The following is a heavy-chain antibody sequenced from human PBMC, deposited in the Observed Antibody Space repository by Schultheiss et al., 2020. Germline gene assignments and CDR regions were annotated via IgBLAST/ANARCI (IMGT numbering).Heavy chain of an antibody. CDR3: ATSSRGWGADAFDI. D-gene: IGHD6-19*01. CDR2: IYSGGST. V-gene: IGHV3-66*02. J-gene: IGHJ3*02. Sequence: GGSLRLSCAASGFTFSSYSMNWVRQAPGKGLEWVSVIYSGGSTNYADSVKGRFTISRDSSKNTLSLQMNSLRAEDTAVYYCATSSRGWGADAFDIWGQGTRVTVSS. CDR1: GFTFSSYS.